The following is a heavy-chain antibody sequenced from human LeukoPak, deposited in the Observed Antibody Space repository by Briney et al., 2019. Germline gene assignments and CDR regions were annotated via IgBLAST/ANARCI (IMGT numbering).Heavy chain of an antibody. CDR3: ARVGVGGLTVDY. D-gene: IGHD2-8*01. Sequence: LRLSCAASGFTFSNYEMNWVRQAPGKGLEWIGSIYYSGSTYYNPSLKSRVTISVDTSRNQFSLKLSSVTAADTAVYYCARVGVGGLTVDYWGQGTLVTVSS. CDR2: IYYSGST. J-gene: IGHJ4*02. V-gene: IGHV4-59*01. CDR1: GFTFSNYE.